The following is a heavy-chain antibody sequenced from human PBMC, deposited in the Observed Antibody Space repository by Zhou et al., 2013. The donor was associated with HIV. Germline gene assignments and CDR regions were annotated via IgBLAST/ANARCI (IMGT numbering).Heavy chain of an antibody. CDR3: ARGLGGAAADNYYYYMDV. CDR2: ITPFFGTA. Sequence: QVHLVQSGAEVKKPGSSVKVSCKASGGTFSTYAFSWVRQAPGQGLEWMGGITPFFGTANYAQKFQGRVAITAAESTSTVYMAVSSLRTEDTAVYYCARGLGGAAADNYYYYMDVWGKGTTVTVSS. V-gene: IGHV1-69*12. D-gene: IGHD6-13*01. CDR1: GGTFSTYA. J-gene: IGHJ6*03.